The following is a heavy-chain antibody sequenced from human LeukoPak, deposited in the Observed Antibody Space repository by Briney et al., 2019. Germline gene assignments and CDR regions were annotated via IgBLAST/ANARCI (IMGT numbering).Heavy chain of an antibody. V-gene: IGHV4-61*05. CDR3: ARGNYYDSSGYLDY. Sequence: SETLSLTCTVSGGSIRSSSYHWGWIRQPPGKGLEWIGYIYYSGSTNYNPSLKSRVTISVDTSKNQFSLKLSSVTAADTAVYYCARGNYYDSSGYLDYWGQGTLVTVSS. CDR2: IYYSGST. J-gene: IGHJ4*02. D-gene: IGHD3-22*01. CDR1: GGSIRSSSYH.